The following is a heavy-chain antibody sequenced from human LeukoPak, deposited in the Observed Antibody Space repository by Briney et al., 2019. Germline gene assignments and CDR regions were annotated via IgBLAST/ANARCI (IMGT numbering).Heavy chain of an antibody. V-gene: IGHV3-66*01. CDR1: GFSVSSNY. CDR2: IYTGGST. J-gene: IGHJ4*02. CDR3: ARAKGLGFFDY. D-gene: IGHD4-17*01. Sequence: SGGSLRLSCAASGFSVSSNYMSWVRQAPGKGLEWVSVIYTGGSTYYADSVKGRFTISRDNSKNTLYLQMNSLGAEDTAVYYCARAKGLGFFDYWGQGTLVTVSS.